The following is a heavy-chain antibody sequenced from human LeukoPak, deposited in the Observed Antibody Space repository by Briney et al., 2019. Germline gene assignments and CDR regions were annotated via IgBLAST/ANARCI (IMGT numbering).Heavy chain of an antibody. CDR1: GFTFDDYA. V-gene: IGHV3-43*02. Sequence: PGGSLRLSCAASGFTFDDYAKHWVRQAPGKGLEWVSLISGDGGSTYYADSVKGRFTISRDNSKNSLYLQMNSLRTEDTALYYCAKDMGILTGYYNGGEIDYWGQGTLVTVSS. J-gene: IGHJ4*02. CDR2: ISGDGGST. CDR3: AKDMGILTGYYNGGEIDY. D-gene: IGHD3-9*01.